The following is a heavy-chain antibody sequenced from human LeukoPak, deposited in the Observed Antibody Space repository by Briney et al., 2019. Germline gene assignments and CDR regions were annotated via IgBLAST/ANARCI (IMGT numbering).Heavy chain of an antibody. V-gene: IGHV3-9*01. CDR3: AKDNIRIVVAGTIDY. Sequence: PGRSLRLSCAASGFTLDEYAMHWVRQAPGKGLEWVSGISWNSGSKGYAGSVKGRFTISRDNAKNSLYLQMNSLRSEDTALYYCAKDNIRIVVAGTIDYWGQGTLVTVSS. J-gene: IGHJ4*02. CDR2: ISWNSGSK. CDR1: GFTLDEYA. D-gene: IGHD6-19*01.